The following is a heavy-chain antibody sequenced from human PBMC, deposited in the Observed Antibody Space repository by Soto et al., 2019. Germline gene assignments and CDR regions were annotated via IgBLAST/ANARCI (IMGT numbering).Heavy chain of an antibody. V-gene: IGHV1-69*01. CDR1: GGTFSSYA. J-gene: IGHJ6*02. CDR3: ARRGEYSSSSRGYYYGMDV. D-gene: IGHD6-6*01. CDR2: IIPIFGTA. Sequence: QVQLVQSGAEVKKPGSSVKVSCKASGGTFSSYAISWVRQAPGQGLEWMGGIIPIFGTANYAQKFQGRVTITADESTSTAYMELSSLRSEDTAVYYCARRGEYSSSSRGYYYGMDVWGQGITVTVSS.